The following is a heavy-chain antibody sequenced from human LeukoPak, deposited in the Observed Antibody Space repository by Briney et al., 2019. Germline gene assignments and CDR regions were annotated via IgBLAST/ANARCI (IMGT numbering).Heavy chain of an antibody. Sequence: GRSLRLSCAASGFTFSNYGMHWVRQAPGKGLEWVALIWYDGSNKYYADSVKGRFTISRDNSKNTLYLQMNSLRAEGTAVYYCAGSYYNVFDYWGQGTLVTVSS. D-gene: IGHD3-10*01. J-gene: IGHJ4*02. V-gene: IGHV3-33*01. CDR3: AGSYYNVFDY. CDR1: GFTFSNYG. CDR2: IWYDGSNK.